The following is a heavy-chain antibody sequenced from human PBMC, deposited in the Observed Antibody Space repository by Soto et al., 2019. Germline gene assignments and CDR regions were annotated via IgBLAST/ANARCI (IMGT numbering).Heavy chain of an antibody. CDR3: AREIGYYGSGVSYGMDV. CDR1: GGSISSGGYY. D-gene: IGHD3-10*01. J-gene: IGHJ6*02. Sequence: QVQLQESGPGPVKPSQTLSLTCTVSGGSISSGGYYWSWIRQHPGKGLEWIGYIYYSGSTYYNPSLKSRVTISVDTSKNQFSLKLSSVTAADTAVYYCAREIGYYGSGVSYGMDVWGQGTTVTVSS. V-gene: IGHV4-31*03. CDR2: IYYSGST.